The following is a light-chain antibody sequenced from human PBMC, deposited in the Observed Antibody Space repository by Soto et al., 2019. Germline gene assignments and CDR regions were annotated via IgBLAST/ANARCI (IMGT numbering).Light chain of an antibody. V-gene: IGLV1-51*01. CDR2: DNN. Sequence: QSVLTQPPSVSAAPGQRVTISCSGTSSNIGNNYVSWYQQLPGTAPKLLIYDNNKRPSGIPDRFSGSKSGTSATLGITGLQADDEAYYYCSAYAGNNNPVIFGGGTKVTVL. J-gene: IGLJ2*01. CDR1: SSNIGNNY. CDR3: SAYAGNNNPVI.